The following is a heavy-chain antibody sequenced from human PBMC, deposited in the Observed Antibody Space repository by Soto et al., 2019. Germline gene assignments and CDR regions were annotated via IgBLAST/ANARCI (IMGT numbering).Heavy chain of an antibody. CDR3: AYGSSSAWIDY. D-gene: IGHD6-25*01. CDR1: GDSMRGYHFY. Sequence: SETLSLTCSVSGDSMRGYHFYWGWIRQAPGKGLEWIGSAYFSGGNTYYSPSLKSRVSISVDTAKNEFSLRLTSLTAADTAVYFCAYGSSSAWIDYWGQGTLVTV. J-gene: IGHJ4*02. CDR2: AYFSGGNT. V-gene: IGHV4-39*01.